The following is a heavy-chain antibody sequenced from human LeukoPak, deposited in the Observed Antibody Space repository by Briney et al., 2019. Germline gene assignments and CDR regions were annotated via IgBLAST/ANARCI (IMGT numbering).Heavy chain of an antibody. Sequence: GASVKVSCKASGYTFTSYDINWVRQATGQGLEWMGWMNPNSGNTGYAQKFQGRVTITRNTSICTAYMELSSLRSEDTAVYYCARRRSGGWNRKIYYFDYWGQGTLVTVSS. CDR3: ARRRSGGWNRKIYYFDY. CDR1: GYTFTSYD. CDR2: MNPNSGNT. J-gene: IGHJ4*02. D-gene: IGHD6-19*01. V-gene: IGHV1-8*03.